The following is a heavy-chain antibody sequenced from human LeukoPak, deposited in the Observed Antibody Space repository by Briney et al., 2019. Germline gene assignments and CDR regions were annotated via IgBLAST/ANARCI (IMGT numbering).Heavy chain of an antibody. CDR3: ARGVVVNSWFDP. J-gene: IGHJ5*02. CDR1: GGSISSYY. CDR2: IYTSGST. V-gene: IGHV4-4*09. D-gene: IGHD3-22*01. Sequence: SETLSLTCTVSGGSISSYYWSWIRQPPGKGLEWIGYIYTSGSTNYNPSLKSRVTISVDTSKNQFSLKLSSVTAADTAVYYCARGVVVNSWFDPWGQGTLVTVSS.